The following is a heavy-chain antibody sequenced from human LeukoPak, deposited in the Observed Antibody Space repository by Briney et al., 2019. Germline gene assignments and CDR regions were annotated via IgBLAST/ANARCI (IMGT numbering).Heavy chain of an antibody. CDR1: GYTFTGYY. D-gene: IGHD2/OR15-2a*01. CDR2: INPNSGGT. V-gene: IGHV1-2*02. Sequence: GASVKVSCKASGYTFTGYYMHWVRQAPGQGLEWMGWINPNSGGTNYAQKFQGRVTMTRDTSISTAYMELSRLRSDDTAVYYCARDSPTYREYPGEDWGQGTLVTVSS. CDR3: ARDSPTYREYPGED. J-gene: IGHJ4*02.